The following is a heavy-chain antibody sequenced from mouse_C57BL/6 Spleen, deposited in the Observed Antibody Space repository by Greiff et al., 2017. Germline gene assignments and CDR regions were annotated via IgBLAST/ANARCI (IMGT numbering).Heavy chain of an antibody. CDR1: GFTFSDYY. J-gene: IGHJ3*01. CDR3: ARPGGY. Sequence: EVKVVESGGGLVQPGGSLKLSCAASGFTFSDYYMHWVRQTPEKRLEWVAYISNGGGSTYYPDTVKGRFTISRANAKNTRYLQMSRLKSEDTDMYYCARPGGYWGQGTLVTVSA. V-gene: IGHV5-12*01. CDR2: ISNGGGST.